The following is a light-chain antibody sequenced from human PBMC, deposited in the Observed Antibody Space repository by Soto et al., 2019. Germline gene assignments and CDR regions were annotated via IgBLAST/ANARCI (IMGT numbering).Light chain of an antibody. Sequence: DIQMTQSPSTLSASVGDRVTITCRASQSISSWLAWYQQKPGKAPKLLIYDASSLESGVPSRFSGSGSGTEFPLTISSLQPDDFATYYCQQYNSYPRITFGQGTRLEIK. CDR1: QSISSW. J-gene: IGKJ5*01. V-gene: IGKV1-5*01. CDR3: QQYNSYPRIT. CDR2: DAS.